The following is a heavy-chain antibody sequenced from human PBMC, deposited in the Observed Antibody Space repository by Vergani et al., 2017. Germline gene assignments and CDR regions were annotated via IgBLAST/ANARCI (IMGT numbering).Heavy chain of an antibody. J-gene: IGHJ4*02. V-gene: IGHV1-18*01. CDR2: ISDYNGDT. D-gene: IGHD2-2*02. CDR1: GYTFTSYG. CDR3: AGDVLRYCSSSSCYTPFEY. Sequence: QVQLVQSGAEVKKPGASVKVSCKAFGYTFTSYGISWVRQAPGQGLEWMGLISDYNGDTNYAQHFQGRVTMTTDTSTSTAYMEWRSLRSDDTAVYYCAGDVLRYCSSSSCYTPFEYWGQGTLVTVSS.